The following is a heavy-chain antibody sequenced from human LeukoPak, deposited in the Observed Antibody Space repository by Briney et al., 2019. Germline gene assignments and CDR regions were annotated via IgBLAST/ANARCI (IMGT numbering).Heavy chain of an antibody. V-gene: IGHV3-74*01. Sequence: PGGSLRLSCAASGFTFSSYWMHWVRQAPGKGLVWVSRINSDGSSTSYADSVKGRFTISRDNAKNTLYLQMNSLRAEDTAVYYCAKGSDYYDSSGYYRNWYFDLWGRGTLVTVSS. CDR2: INSDGSST. D-gene: IGHD3-22*01. J-gene: IGHJ2*01. CDR3: AKGSDYYDSSGYYRNWYFDL. CDR1: GFTFSSYW.